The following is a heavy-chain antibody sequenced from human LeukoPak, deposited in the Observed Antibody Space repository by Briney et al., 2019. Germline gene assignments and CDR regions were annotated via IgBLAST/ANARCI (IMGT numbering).Heavy chain of an antibody. CDR2: ISAYNGNT. CDR1: GYTFTSYG. CDR3: GRVWVRGVSILGTSYFDY. Sequence: ASVKVSCKASGYTFTSYGISWVRQAPGQGLEWMGWISAYNGNTNYAQKLQGRVTMTTDTSTSTAYMELRSLRSDDTAVYYCGRVWVRGVSILGTSYFDYWGQGTLVTVSS. V-gene: IGHV1-18*01. J-gene: IGHJ4*02. D-gene: IGHD3-10*01.